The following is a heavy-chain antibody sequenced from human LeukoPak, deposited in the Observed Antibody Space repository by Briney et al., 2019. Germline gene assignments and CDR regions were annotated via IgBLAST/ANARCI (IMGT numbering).Heavy chain of an antibody. Sequence: PGGSLRLSCAASGFTFSSYAMSWVRQAPGKGLEWVSGISGGGGSTYYADSVKGRFTISRDNSKNTLYLQMNSLRAEDTAVHYCVRNYYGSGTWDPFFDYWGQGTLVTVSS. CDR2: ISGGGGST. CDR1: GFTFSSYA. CDR3: VRNYYGSGTWDPFFDY. D-gene: IGHD3-10*01. V-gene: IGHV3-23*01. J-gene: IGHJ4*02.